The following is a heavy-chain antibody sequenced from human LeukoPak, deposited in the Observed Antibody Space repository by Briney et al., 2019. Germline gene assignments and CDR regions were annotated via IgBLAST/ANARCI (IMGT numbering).Heavy chain of an antibody. CDR3: ASDYYDSSGYYYPKDY. CDR2: INPNSGGT. CDR1: GYTFTGYY. Sequence: ASVKVSCKASGYTFTGYYMHWVRQAPGQGLEWMGWINPNSGGTNYAQKFQGRVTMTRDTSISTAYMELSRLRSDDTAVYYCASDYYDSSGYYYPKDYWGPGTLVTVSS. D-gene: IGHD3-22*01. J-gene: IGHJ4*02. V-gene: IGHV1-2*02.